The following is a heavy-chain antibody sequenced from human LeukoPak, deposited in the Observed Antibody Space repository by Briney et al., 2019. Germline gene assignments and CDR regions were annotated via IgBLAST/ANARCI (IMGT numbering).Heavy chain of an antibody. CDR1: GYTSTSYD. Sequence: ASVKVSCKASGYTSTSYDINWVRQATGQGLEWMGWINPKSGGTSSAQTFQGRVTLTRDRPITTVFMELSRLTSADTAVYYCARGARLTYYYDSSGFYCFDDWGQGTLVTVSS. D-gene: IGHD3-22*01. CDR2: INPKSGGT. CDR3: ARGARLTYYYDSSGFYCFDD. V-gene: IGHV1-2*02. J-gene: IGHJ4*02.